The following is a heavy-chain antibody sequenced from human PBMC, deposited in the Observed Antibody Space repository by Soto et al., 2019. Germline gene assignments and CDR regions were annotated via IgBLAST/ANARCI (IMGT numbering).Heavy chain of an antibody. CDR3: ARAVKYYGKAFDI. CDR2: INAGNGNT. V-gene: IGHV1-3*01. CDR1: GYTFTSYA. Sequence: QVQLVQSGAEVKKPGASVKVSCKASGYTFTSYAMHWVRQAPGQRLEWMGCINAGNGNTKYSQKFQGRVTITRDTSASTAYMELSSLRSEDTAVYYCARAVKYYGKAFDIWGQGTMVTVSS. D-gene: IGHD4-17*01. J-gene: IGHJ3*02.